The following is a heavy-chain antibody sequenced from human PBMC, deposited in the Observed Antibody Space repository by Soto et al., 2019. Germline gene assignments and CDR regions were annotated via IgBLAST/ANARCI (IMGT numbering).Heavy chain of an antibody. CDR3: ARGGTMIVVVIHQNWYFDL. CDR2: ISYDGSNK. D-gene: IGHD3-22*01. Sequence: GGSLRLSCAASGFTFSSYAMHWVRQAPGKGLEWVAVISYDGSNKYYADSVKGRFTISRDNSKNTLYLQMNSLRAEDTAVYYCARGGTMIVVVIHQNWYFDLWRRGTLVTVSS. CDR1: GFTFSSYA. J-gene: IGHJ2*01. V-gene: IGHV3-30-3*01.